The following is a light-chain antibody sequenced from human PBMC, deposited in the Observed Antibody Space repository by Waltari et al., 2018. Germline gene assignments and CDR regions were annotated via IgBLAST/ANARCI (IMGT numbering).Light chain of an antibody. CDR3: QNHERLPAT. CDR1: QSISKY. J-gene: IGKJ1*01. CDR2: AAS. V-gene: IGKV3-20*01. Sequence: VLTQPPCTLSLSLGETATLSCRASQSISKYLVWYQQRPGHAPRLLIYAASTRATGVPDRFSGSGYGTDFTLTISRLEPEDFAVYYCQNHERLPATFGQGTKVEIK.